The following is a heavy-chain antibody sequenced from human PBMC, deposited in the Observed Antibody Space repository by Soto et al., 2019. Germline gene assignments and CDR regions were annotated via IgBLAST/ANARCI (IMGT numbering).Heavy chain of an antibody. CDR1: GGSVSRDNW. V-gene: IGHV4-4*02. CDR2: IHHSGST. Sequence: QVQLQESGPGLVKPWGTLSLTCGVSGGSVSRDNWWSWVRQPPGKGLEWIGEIHHSGSTNYSPSLKSRVTKSVDKSRKQFCLKVTAVTAADTAVYYCAENGSYDLVNWGQGTRVTVSS. J-gene: IGHJ4*02. CDR3: AENGSYDLVN. D-gene: IGHD3-16*01.